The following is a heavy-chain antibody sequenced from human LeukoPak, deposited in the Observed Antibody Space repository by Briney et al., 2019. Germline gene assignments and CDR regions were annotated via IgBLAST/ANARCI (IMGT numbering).Heavy chain of an antibody. Sequence: ASVKVSCKASGYTFTGYYMHWVRQAPGQGLEWMGWINPNSGGTNYAQKFQGRVTMTRDTSISTAYMELSRLRSDDTAVYYCARVFIYCSGGSCYGHDYWGQGTLVTVSS. J-gene: IGHJ4*02. V-gene: IGHV1-2*02. CDR3: ARVFIYCSGGSCYGHDY. D-gene: IGHD2-15*01. CDR1: GYTFTGYY. CDR2: INPNSGGT.